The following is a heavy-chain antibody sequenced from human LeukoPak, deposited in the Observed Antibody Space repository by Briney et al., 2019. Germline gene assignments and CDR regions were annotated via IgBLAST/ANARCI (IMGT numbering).Heavy chain of an antibody. D-gene: IGHD3-22*01. CDR1: GFTFSSYG. Sequence: GGSLRLSCAASGFTFSSYGMHWVRQAPDKGLEWVAVIPNDRRNNYYAESVKGRFTISRDNSKNTLYLQMNSLRTEDTAVYYCATSRDFYDTSGHYPYYFDCWGQGTLVTVSS. CDR3: ATSRDFYDTSGHYPYYFDC. CDR2: IPNDRRNN. V-gene: IGHV3-30*03. J-gene: IGHJ4*02.